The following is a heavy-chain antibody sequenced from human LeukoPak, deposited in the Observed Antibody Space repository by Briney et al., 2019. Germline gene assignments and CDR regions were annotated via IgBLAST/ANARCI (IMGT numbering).Heavy chain of an antibody. CDR2: ISWNSGSI. Sequence: GGSLRLSCAASGFTFDDYAMHWVRQAPGKGLEWVSGISWNSGSIGYADSVKGRFTISRDNAKNSLYLQMNSLRAEDTALYYCARDRDGSGAFDIWGQGTMVTVSS. J-gene: IGHJ3*02. CDR3: ARDRDGSGAFDI. V-gene: IGHV3-9*01. D-gene: IGHD3-10*01. CDR1: GFTFDDYA.